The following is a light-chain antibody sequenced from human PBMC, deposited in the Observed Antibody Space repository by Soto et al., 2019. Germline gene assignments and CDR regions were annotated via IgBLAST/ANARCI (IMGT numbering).Light chain of an antibody. Sequence: DIQMTQSPSSLSASVGGRVTITCRASQSISSYLNWYQQKPGKAPKLLIYAASNLQSGVPSRFSGSGSETDFTLTISSLQPEDFATYYCQHSYTTPPWTFGQGTKVDIK. V-gene: IGKV1-39*01. CDR1: QSISSY. CDR3: QHSYTTPPWT. J-gene: IGKJ1*01. CDR2: AAS.